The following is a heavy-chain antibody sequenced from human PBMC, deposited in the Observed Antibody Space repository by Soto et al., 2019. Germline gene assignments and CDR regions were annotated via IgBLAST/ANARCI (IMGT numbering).Heavy chain of an antibody. V-gene: IGHV1-69*13. Sequence: SVKVSCKASGGTFSSYAISWVRQAPGQGLEWMGGIIPIFGTANYAQKFQGRVTITADESTSTAYMELSSLRSEDTAVYYCARGPVVVAATAYFQHWGQGTLVTVSS. J-gene: IGHJ1*01. CDR2: IIPIFGTA. CDR1: GGTFSSYA. CDR3: ARGPVVVAATAYFQH. D-gene: IGHD2-15*01.